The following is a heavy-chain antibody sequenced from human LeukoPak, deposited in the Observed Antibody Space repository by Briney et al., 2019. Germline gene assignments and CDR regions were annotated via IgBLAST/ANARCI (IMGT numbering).Heavy chain of an antibody. D-gene: IGHD3-3*01. J-gene: IGHJ6*02. CDR2: ISYDGSNK. CDR1: GFTFSSYG. CDR3: AKDYDFWSGYYYYGMDV. Sequence: PGGSLRPSCAASGFTFSSYGMHWVRQAPGKGLEWVAVISYDGSNKYYADSVKGRFTISRDNSKNTLYLQMNSLRAEDTAVYYCAKDYDFWSGYYYYGMDVWGQGTTVTVSS. V-gene: IGHV3-30*18.